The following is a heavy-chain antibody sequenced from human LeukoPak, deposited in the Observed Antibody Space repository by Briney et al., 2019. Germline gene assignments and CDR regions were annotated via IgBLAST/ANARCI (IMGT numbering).Heavy chain of an antibody. Sequence: PSETLSLTCAVYGGSFSGYYWGWIRQPPGKGLEWIGSIYYSGSTYYNPSLKSRVTISVDTSKNQFSLRLSSVTAADTALYYCARYYARYHYRSGNYYNSGYYIDVWGKGTTVTISS. CDR1: GGSFSGYY. CDR3: ARYYARYHYRSGNYYNSGYYIDV. CDR2: IYYSGST. V-gene: IGHV4-39*01. D-gene: IGHD3-10*01. J-gene: IGHJ6*03.